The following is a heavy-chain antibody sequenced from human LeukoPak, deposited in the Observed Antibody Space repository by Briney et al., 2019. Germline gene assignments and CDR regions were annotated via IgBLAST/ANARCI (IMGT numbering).Heavy chain of an antibody. J-gene: IGHJ4*02. Sequence: GGSLRLACAAAGFTFDDYAIHWGRQPPGEGRGWVSCISWNSASIAYADSVKGRFTTSRDNAKNSLYLQMNSLRAEDMALYYCAKGYCSSTSCSGDYWGQGTLVTVSS. CDR1: GFTFDDYA. CDR3: AKGYCSSTSCSGDY. V-gene: IGHV3-9*03. D-gene: IGHD2-2*01. CDR2: ISWNSASI.